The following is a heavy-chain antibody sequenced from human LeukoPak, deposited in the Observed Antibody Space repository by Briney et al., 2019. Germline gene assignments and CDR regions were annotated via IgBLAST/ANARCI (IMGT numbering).Heavy chain of an antibody. V-gene: IGHV1-46*01. J-gene: IGHJ4*02. CDR1: GYTFTSYY. Sequence: ASVKVSCKASGYTFTSYYMHWVRQAPGQGLEWMGIINPSGGSTSCAQKFQGRVTMTRDTSTSTVYMELSSLRSEDTAVYYCARDLSRPTIAAAGVFDYWGQGTLVTVSS. CDR3: ARDLSRPTIAAAGVFDY. D-gene: IGHD6-13*01. CDR2: INPSGGST.